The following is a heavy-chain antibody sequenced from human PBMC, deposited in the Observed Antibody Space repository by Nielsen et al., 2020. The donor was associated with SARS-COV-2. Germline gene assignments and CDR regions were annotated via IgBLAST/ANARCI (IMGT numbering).Heavy chain of an antibody. D-gene: IGHD4-17*01. CDR3: AKDTGTVTTGY. J-gene: IGHJ4*02. V-gene: IGHV3-33*03. CDR2: IWYDGSNK. Sequence: GGSLRLSCAASRFTFSSYGMHWVRQAPGKGLEWVAVIWYDGSNKYYADSVKGRFTISRDNAKNSLYLQMNSLRAEDTALYYCAKDTGTVTTGYWGQGTLVTVSS. CDR1: RFTFSSYG.